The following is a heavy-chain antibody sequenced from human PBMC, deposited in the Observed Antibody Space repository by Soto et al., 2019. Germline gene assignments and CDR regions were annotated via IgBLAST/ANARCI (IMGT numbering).Heavy chain of an antibody. D-gene: IGHD3-9*01. CDR3: ARGEEPLTGNWLNWFDP. Sequence: DVFLVESGGGLVKPGGSLRLACAASGFTFSNYGMNWVRQAPGKGLEWVSAIGLGSSRGFYADSVAGRFSIARDNAKNTMYLQMNSLRVEDTAVYYCARGEEPLTGNWLNWFDPWGQGTMVTVSS. CDR2: IGLGSSRG. J-gene: IGHJ5*02. CDR1: GFTFSNYG. V-gene: IGHV3-21*01.